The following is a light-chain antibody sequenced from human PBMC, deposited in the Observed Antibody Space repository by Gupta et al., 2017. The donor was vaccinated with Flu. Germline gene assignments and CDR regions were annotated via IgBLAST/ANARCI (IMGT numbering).Light chain of an antibody. Sequence: PSSLSASVGDRVTITCQASQDISNYLNWYQQKPGKAPRLLIYDASNLEMGVPSRFSGSRSVTDFTFTITSLQPEDIATYYCQHYYSLPLTFAGGTKVDI. CDR3: QHYYSLPLT. CDR2: DAS. J-gene: IGKJ4*01. CDR1: QDISNY. V-gene: IGKV1-33*01.